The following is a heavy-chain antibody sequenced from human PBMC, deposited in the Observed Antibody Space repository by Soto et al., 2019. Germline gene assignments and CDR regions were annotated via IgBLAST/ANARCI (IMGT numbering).Heavy chain of an antibody. CDR1: GFTFKTHA. J-gene: IGHJ6*02. V-gene: IGHV3-30*18. Sequence: QVQLVESGGGVVQPGTSLSLSCAASGFTFKTHAMHWVRQAPGKGLEWMAVIAYDGNEKFYADSVKGRFTISRDNSTIALYLQINTLRNEDTAVYYCGKDVGDYVPYYYGVDVWGQGTTVTVSS. CDR2: IAYDGNEK. D-gene: IGHD1-26*01. CDR3: GKDVGDYVPYYYGVDV.